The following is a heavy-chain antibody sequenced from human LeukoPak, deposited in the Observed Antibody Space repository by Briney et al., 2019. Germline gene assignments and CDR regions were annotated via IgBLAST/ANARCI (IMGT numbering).Heavy chain of an antibody. CDR3: ARDSSDGLLWFGERGWFDP. CDR2: IYTSGNT. V-gene: IGHV4-61*02. J-gene: IGHJ5*02. D-gene: IGHD3-10*01. Sequence: PSETLSLTCTVSGGSISSGTYYWNWIRQPAGKGLEWIGRIYTSGNTNYHPSLKSRVTISVDTSKNQFSLKLSSVTAADTAVYYCARDSSDGLLWFGERGWFDPWGQGTLVTVSS. CDR1: GGSISSGTYY.